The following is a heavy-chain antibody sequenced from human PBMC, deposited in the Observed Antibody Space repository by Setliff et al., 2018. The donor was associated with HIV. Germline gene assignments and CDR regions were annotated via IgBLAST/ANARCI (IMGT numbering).Heavy chain of an antibody. CDR3: ARVPSRYCSPTTCPFFFDY. Sequence: GASVKVSCKASGGTFSSYAISWVRQAPGQGLEWMGGIIPIFGTANYAQKFQGRVTITADESTSTAYMELSRLRSDDTAVYYCARVPSRYCSPTTCPFFFDYWGQGTLVTV. CDR1: GGTFSSYA. CDR2: IIPIFGTA. D-gene: IGHD2-15*01. J-gene: IGHJ4*02. V-gene: IGHV1-69*13.